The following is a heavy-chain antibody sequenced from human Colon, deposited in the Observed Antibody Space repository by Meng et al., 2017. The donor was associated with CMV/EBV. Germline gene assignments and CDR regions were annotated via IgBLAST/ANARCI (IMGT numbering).Heavy chain of an antibody. D-gene: IGHD4-11*01. Sequence: TCAFSGFSLSTSGVGVGWIRQPPGKALEWLALLYWNDDKRFSPSVKSRLTVARDTSKNQVVLTMTNMDPVDTATYYCAHRRLGTYTYWGQGTLVTVSS. CDR1: GFSLSTSGVG. CDR3: AHRRLGTYTY. CDR2: LYWNDDK. V-gene: IGHV2-5*01. J-gene: IGHJ4*02.